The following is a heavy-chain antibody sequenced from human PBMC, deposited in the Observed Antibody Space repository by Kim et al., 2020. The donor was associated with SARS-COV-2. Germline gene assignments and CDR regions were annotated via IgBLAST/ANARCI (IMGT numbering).Heavy chain of an antibody. V-gene: IGHV3-30*04. CDR3: ARDRWSALFDY. J-gene: IGHJ4*02. CDR2: ISYDGSNK. Sequence: GGSLRLSCAASGFTFSSYAMHWVRQAPGKGLEWVAVISYDGSNKYYADSVKGRFTISRDNSKNTLYLQMNSLRAEDTAVYYCARDRWSALFDYWGQGTLVTVSS. D-gene: IGHD1-1*01. CDR1: GFTFSSYA.